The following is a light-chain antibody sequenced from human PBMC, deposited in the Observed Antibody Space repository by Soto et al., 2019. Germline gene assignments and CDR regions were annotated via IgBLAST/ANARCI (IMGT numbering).Light chain of an antibody. Sequence: VLTQSPLSLPVTPGEPASISCRSSRNLLHSNGYYYLDWYLQRPGQSPRRLIYKVSDRDSGVPDRFSGSGSGTDFALKISRVEAEDVGVYYCMQGTHWPITFGQGTRLEIK. CDR3: MQGTHWPIT. CDR2: KVS. J-gene: IGKJ5*01. V-gene: IGKV2-30*02. CDR1: RNLLHSNGYYY.